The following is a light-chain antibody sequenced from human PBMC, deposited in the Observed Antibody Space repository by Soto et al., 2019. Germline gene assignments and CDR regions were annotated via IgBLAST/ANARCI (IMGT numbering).Light chain of an antibody. CDR2: GVS. CDR3: QLYSGSPWT. Sequence: IVLTQSPGTLSLSPGERATLSCRASQSISHNYLAWYQQEPGQAPRLLIHGVSIRATGIPDRFSGSGSGTDFTLSISRLEHEDFAVYYCQLYSGSPWTFGQGTKVEIK. V-gene: IGKV3-20*01. CDR1: QSISHNY. J-gene: IGKJ1*01.